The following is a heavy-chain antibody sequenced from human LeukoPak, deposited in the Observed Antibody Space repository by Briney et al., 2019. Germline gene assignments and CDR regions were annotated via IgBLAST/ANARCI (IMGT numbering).Heavy chain of an antibody. CDR2: ISTSNSVI. J-gene: IGHJ4*02. D-gene: IGHD6-19*01. CDR1: EFTFSSYS. Sequence: GGSLRLSCAASEFTFSSYSMNWVRQAPGKGLEWVSYISTSNSVIYYADSVKGRFTISRDNAKNSLYLQMNSLRDEDTAVYYCVRNLAVAGTCFDSWGQGTLVTVSS. V-gene: IGHV3-48*02. CDR3: VRNLAVAGTCFDS.